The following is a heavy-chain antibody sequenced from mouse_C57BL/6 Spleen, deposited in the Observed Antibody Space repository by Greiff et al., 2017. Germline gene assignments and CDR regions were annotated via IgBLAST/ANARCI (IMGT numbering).Heavy chain of an antibody. V-gene: IGHV1-22*01. CDR1: GYTFTDYN. Sequence: VQLKESGPELVKPGASVKMSCKASGYTFTDYNMHWVKQSHGKSLEWIGYINPNNGGTSYNQKFKGKATLTVNKSSSTAYMELRSLTSEDSAVYYCASYDGYYEAMDYWGQGTSVTVSS. J-gene: IGHJ4*01. CDR3: ASYDGYYEAMDY. CDR2: INPNNGGT. D-gene: IGHD2-3*01.